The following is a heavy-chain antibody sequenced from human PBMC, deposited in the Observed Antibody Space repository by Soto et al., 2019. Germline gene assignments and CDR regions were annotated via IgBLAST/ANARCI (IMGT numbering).Heavy chain of an antibody. CDR2: ISGSGGST. V-gene: IGHV3-23*01. Sequence: GGSLRLSCAASGFTFSSYAMSWVRQAPGKGLEWVSAISGSGGSTYYADSVKGRFTISRDNSKNTLYLQMNSLRAEDTAVYYCAKIPWGEYYDSSGYYWGYYFDYWGQGTLVTVSS. J-gene: IGHJ4*02. CDR1: GFTFSSYA. D-gene: IGHD3-22*01. CDR3: AKIPWGEYYDSSGYYWGYYFDY.